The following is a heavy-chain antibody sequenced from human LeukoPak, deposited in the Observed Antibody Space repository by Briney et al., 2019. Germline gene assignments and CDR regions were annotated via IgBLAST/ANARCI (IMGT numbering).Heavy chain of an antibody. V-gene: IGHV5-51*01. CDR1: GYSFTSYW. Sequence: GESLKISCKGSGYSFTSYWIGWVRQMPGKGLEWMGIIYPGDSDTRYSPSFQGQVTISADKSISTAYLQWSSLKASDTAMYYCALGGGYYDSSGYPDAFDIWGQGTMVTVSS. D-gene: IGHD3-22*01. CDR2: IYPGDSDT. CDR3: ALGGGYYDSSGYPDAFDI. J-gene: IGHJ3*02.